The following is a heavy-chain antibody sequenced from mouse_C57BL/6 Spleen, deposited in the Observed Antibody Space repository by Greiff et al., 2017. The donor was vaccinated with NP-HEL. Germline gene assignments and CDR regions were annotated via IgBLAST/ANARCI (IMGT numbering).Heavy chain of an antibody. V-gene: IGHV1-59*01. CDR2: IDPSDSYT. CDR1: GYTFTSYW. Sequence: QVQLQQPGAELVRPGTSVKLSCKASGYTFTSYWMHWVKQRPGQGLEWIGVIDPSDSYTNYNQKFKGKATLTVDTSSSTAYMQLSSLTSEDSAVYYCARGGGYDSYYFDYWGQGTTLTVSS. D-gene: IGHD2-2*01. J-gene: IGHJ2*01. CDR3: ARGGGYDSYYFDY.